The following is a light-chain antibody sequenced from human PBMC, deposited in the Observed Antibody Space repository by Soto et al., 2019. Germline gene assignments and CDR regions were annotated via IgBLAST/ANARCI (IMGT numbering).Light chain of an antibody. J-gene: IGLJ1*01. CDR2: ANN. CDR3: QSYDSSLSGYV. CDR1: SSNIGAGYD. Sequence: HCVLTQPLSVSGAPVHRVTISCTGSSSNIGAGYDVHWYQQLPGTGPKLLIYANNNRPSGVPDRFSGSKSGTSASLAITGLRAEDEADYYCQSYDSSLSGYVFGTGTKVTVL. V-gene: IGLV1-40*01.